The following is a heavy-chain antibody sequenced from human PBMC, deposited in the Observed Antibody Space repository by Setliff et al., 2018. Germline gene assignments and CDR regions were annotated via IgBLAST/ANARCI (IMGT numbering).Heavy chain of an antibody. CDR3: ARDSCSGGSCYWDGYYGMDV. Sequence: SLRLSCAASGFTFSSYEMNWVRQAPGKGLEWVSYISSSGSTIYYADSVKGRFTISRDNAKNSLYLQMNSLRAEDTAVYYCARDSCSGGSCYWDGYYGMDVWGQGTTVTVSS. V-gene: IGHV3-48*03. D-gene: IGHD2-15*01. J-gene: IGHJ6*02. CDR2: ISSSGSTI. CDR1: GFTFSSYE.